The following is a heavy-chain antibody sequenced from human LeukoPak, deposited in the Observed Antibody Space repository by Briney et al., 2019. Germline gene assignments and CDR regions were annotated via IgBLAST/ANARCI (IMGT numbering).Heavy chain of an antibody. D-gene: IGHD3-3*01. V-gene: IGHV1-8*02. CDR3: ARGCRYDFWSGYLPYNWFDP. Sequence: ASVKVSCKASGYTFTGYYMHWVRQAPGQGLEWMGWMNPNSGNTGYAQKFQGRVTMTRNTSISTAYMELSSLRSEDTAVYYCARGCRYDFWSGYLPYNWFDPWGQGTLVTVSS. CDR1: GYTFTGYY. J-gene: IGHJ5*02. CDR2: MNPNSGNT.